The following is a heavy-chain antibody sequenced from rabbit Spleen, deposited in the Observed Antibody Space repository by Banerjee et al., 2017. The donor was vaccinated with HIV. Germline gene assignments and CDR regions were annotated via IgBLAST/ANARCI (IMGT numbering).Heavy chain of an antibody. J-gene: IGHJ4*01. CDR3: VRDLGYDACNENGYFNL. CDR1: GFAFSVYG. Sequence: QEQLVESGGGLVKPGASPTLSCKASGFAFSVYGLSWVRQAPGKGLEWIGSIDPIFGCTYYARWESGRFTINSPTAPNTLYLNMNSLAAADTAFCFCVRDLGYDACNENGYFNLWGPGTLVTVS. CDR2: IDPIFGCT. V-gene: IGHV1S47*01. D-gene: IGHD2-1*01.